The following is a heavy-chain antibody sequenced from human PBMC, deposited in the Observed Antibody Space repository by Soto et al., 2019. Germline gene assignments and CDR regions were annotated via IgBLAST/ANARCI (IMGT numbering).Heavy chain of an antibody. Sequence: QVSLVQSGAEVKKAGSSVKVSCKASEGTFSSYGISWVRQAPGQGLEWMGGIIHIYETVTYAQRFQGRLTISADESTSTAYMELSSLRPDDTAVYYSARDLVVTAKCLDPWGQGTLVSVSS. J-gene: IGHJ5*02. CDR3: ARDLVVTAKCLDP. V-gene: IGHV1-69*01. D-gene: IGHD2-21*02. CDR1: EGTFSSYG. CDR2: IIHIYETV.